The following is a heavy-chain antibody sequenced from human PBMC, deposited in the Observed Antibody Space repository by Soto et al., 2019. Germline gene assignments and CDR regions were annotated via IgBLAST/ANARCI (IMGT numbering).Heavy chain of an antibody. Sequence: QLQLEESGPGLVKPSETLSLTCTVSGGSISSSSYYWGWIRQPPGKGLEWIGSIYYSGSTYYNPSLKSRVTISVDTSKNQFSLKLSSVTAADTAVYYCARPSIHIWGSYRYPDYMDVWGKGTTVTVSS. D-gene: IGHD3-16*02. J-gene: IGHJ6*03. CDR1: GGSISSSSYY. V-gene: IGHV4-39*01. CDR2: IYYSGST. CDR3: ARPSIHIWGSYRYPDYMDV.